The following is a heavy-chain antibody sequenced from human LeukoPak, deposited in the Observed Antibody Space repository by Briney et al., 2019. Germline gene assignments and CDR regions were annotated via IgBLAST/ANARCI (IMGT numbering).Heavy chain of an antibody. CDR1: GGTFISYA. CDR3: ARDTMVRGVIDRWFDP. D-gene: IGHD3-10*01. V-gene: IGHV1-69*05. J-gene: IGHJ5*02. Sequence: SVKVSCKASGGTFISYAISWVRQAPGQGLEWMGGIIPIFGTANYEQKFQGRVTITTYESTSTAYMELSSLRSEDTAVYYCARDTMVRGVIDRWFDPWGQGTLVTVSS. CDR2: IIPIFGTA.